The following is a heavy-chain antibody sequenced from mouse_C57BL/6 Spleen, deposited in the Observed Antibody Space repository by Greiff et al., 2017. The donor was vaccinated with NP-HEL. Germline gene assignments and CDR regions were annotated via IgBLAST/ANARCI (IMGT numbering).Heavy chain of an antibody. V-gene: IGHV3-6*01. J-gene: IGHJ3*01. D-gene: IGHD1-1*01. Sequence: DVKLQESGPGLVKPSQSLSLTCSVTGYSITSGYYWNWIRQFPGNKLEWMGYISYDGSNNYNPSLKNRISITRDTSKNQFFLKLNSVTTEDTATYYCARAYYYGSSYPWFAYWGQGTLVTVSA. CDR2: ISYDGSN. CDR1: GYSITSGYY. CDR3: ARAYYYGSSYPWFAY.